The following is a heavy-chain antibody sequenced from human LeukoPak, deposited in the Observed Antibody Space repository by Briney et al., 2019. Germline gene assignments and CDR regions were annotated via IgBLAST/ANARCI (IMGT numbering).Heavy chain of an antibody. Sequence: GGSLRLSCAASGFTFSSYSMNWVRQAPGKGLEWVSHIKTDGSGIDCADPVKGRFTISRDNARNTVFLQMHSLRAEDTAVYYCARDANRGFNYWGQGILVTVSS. J-gene: IGHJ4*02. V-gene: IGHV3-74*01. CDR1: GFTFSSYS. CDR2: IKTDGSGI. CDR3: ARDANRGFNY. D-gene: IGHD2/OR15-2a*01.